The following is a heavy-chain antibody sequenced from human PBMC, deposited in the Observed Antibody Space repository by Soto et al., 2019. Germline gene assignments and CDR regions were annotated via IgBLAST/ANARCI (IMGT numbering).Heavy chain of an antibody. Sequence: QVQLRESGPGLVRPSDTVSLSCTASLASSSNPTVEDSWTWIRQPPGQGLAWLASIGFRGYKNYGPSIGGPLVLPVGTAKTQFSLSMSFVTAENTAVYYCARGMFYLATWGQGSLVTVSS. CDR2: IGFRGYK. V-gene: IGHV4-30-4*01. D-gene: IGHD3-10*02. CDR1: LASSSNPTVEDS. J-gene: IGHJ4*02. CDR3: ARGMFYLAT.